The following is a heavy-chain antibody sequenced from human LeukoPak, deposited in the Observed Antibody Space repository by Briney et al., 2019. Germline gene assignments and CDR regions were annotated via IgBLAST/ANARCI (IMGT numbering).Heavy chain of an antibody. D-gene: IGHD3-22*01. CDR1: GFTFSSYA. Sequence: GGSLRLSCAASGFTFSSYAMSWVRQAPGKGLEWVLAISGSGGSTYYADSVKGRFTISRDNSKNTLYLQMNSLRAEDTAVYYCAKDLQVACDSSGYCFVTFAFDIWGQGTMVTVSS. CDR2: ISGSGGST. CDR3: AKDLQVACDSSGYCFVTFAFDI. J-gene: IGHJ3*02. V-gene: IGHV3-23*01.